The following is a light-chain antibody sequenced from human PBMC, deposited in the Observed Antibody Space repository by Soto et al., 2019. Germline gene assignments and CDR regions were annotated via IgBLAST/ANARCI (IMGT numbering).Light chain of an antibody. Sequence: QSALTQPASVSGSPGQSITISCTGTSSDVGGYKYVSWYQQHPDKAPKLIIYDVTNRPSGISNRFSGSKSGNTASLTISGLKAEDEADYYCSSYTRSSSYVFGTGTKLTVL. J-gene: IGLJ1*01. CDR1: SSDVGGYKY. CDR3: SSYTRSSSYV. V-gene: IGLV2-14*01. CDR2: DVT.